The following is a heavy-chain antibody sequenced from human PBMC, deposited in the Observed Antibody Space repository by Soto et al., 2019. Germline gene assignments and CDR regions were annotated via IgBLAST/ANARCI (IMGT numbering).Heavy chain of an antibody. CDR2: IKQDGSEK. D-gene: IGHD6-19*01. Sequence: EVQLVESGGGLVQPGGSLRLSCAASGFTFSSYWMSWVRQAPGKGLEWVANIKQDGSEKYYVDSVKGRFTISRGNAKNSLYLQMNSLRAEDTAVYYCARQGSGWYNWFDPWGQGTLVTVSS. J-gene: IGHJ5*02. V-gene: IGHV3-7*01. CDR3: ARQGSGWYNWFDP. CDR1: GFTFSSYW.